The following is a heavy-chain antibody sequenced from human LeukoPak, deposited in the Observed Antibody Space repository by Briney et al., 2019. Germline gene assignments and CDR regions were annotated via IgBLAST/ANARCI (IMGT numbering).Heavy chain of an antibody. CDR1: GYTFTGYY. D-gene: IGHD3-22*01. J-gene: IGHJ4*02. CDR2: INPNSGGT. CDR3: ARGYPLFYYDSSGYPFFDY. Sequence: ASVKVSCKASGYTFTGYYMHWVRQAPGQGLEWMGWINPNSGGTNYAQKFQGRVTMTRDTSISTAYMELSRLRSDDTAVYYCARGYPLFYYDSSGYPFFDYWGQGTLVTASS. V-gene: IGHV1-2*02.